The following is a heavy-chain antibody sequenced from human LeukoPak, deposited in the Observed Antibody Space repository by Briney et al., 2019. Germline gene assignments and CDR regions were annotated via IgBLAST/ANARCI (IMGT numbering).Heavy chain of an antibody. CDR1: GFTFSSYG. Sequence: GRSLRLSCAASGFTFSSYGMHWVRQAPGKGLEWVAVISYDGSNKYYADSVKGRFTISRDNSKNTLYLQMNSLRAEDTAVYYWAKDRGYWGQGTLVTVSS. CDR3: AKDRGY. D-gene: IGHD3-10*01. J-gene: IGHJ4*02. V-gene: IGHV3-30*18. CDR2: ISYDGSNK.